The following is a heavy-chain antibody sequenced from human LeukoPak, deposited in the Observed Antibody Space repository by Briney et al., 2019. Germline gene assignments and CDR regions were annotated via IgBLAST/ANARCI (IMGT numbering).Heavy chain of an antibody. D-gene: IGHD4/OR15-4a*01. CDR2: ISGSGTRT. CDR1: GFTFSSNA. J-gene: IGHJ4*02. V-gene: IGHV3-23*01. Sequence: EAGGSLRLSCAASGFTFSSNAMSWVRQAPGKGLEWVSVISGSGTRTYYADSVKGRFTISRDNSKNTLYLQMSSLRAEDTAVYYCAKDVKTVSVAAPNYQPSDCWGQGTLVTVSS. CDR3: AKDVKTVSVAAPNYQPSDC.